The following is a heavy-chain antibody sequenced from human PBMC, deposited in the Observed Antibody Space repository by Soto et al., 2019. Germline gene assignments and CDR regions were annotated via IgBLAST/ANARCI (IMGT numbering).Heavy chain of an antibody. J-gene: IGHJ4*02. D-gene: IGHD6-13*01. CDR2: IIPIPGIA. CDR1: GGTFSSYT. CDR3: ARGDSSSLTGPFDY. Sequence: EASVKVSCKASGGTFSSYTISWVRQAPGQGLEWMRRIIPIPGIANYAQKFQGRVTITADKFTSTAYMELSSLRSEDTAVYYCARGDSSSLTGPFDYWGQGTLVTVSS. V-gene: IGHV1-69*02.